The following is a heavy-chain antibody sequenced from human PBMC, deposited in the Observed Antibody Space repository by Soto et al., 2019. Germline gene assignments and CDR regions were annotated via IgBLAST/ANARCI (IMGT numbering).Heavy chain of an antibody. Sequence: SETLSLTCTVSGGSISSGGYYWSWIRQHPGKGLEWIGYIYYSGSTYYNPSLKSRVTISVDTSKNQSSLKLSSVTAADTAVYYCARDDTGDPDAFDIWGQGTMVTVSS. CDR2: IYYSGST. CDR3: ARDDTGDPDAFDI. D-gene: IGHD5-18*01. CDR1: GGSISSGGYY. V-gene: IGHV4-31*03. J-gene: IGHJ3*02.